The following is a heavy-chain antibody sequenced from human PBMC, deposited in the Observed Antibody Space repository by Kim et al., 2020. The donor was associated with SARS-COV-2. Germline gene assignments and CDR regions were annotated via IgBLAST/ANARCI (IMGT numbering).Heavy chain of an antibody. J-gene: IGHJ4*02. CDR1: GFTFSSHW. CDR2: IKQDGNEK. CDR3: ATSRTFDY. V-gene: IGHV3-7*03. Sequence: GGSLRLSCAASGFTFSSHWMNWVRQAPGKGLEWVANIKQDGNEKYYVDSVKGRFTISRDNAKNSLYLQMNSLRAEDTAVYYCATSRTFDYWGQGTLVTVSS.